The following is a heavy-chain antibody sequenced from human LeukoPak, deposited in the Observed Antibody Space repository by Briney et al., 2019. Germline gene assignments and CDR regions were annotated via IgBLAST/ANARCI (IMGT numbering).Heavy chain of an antibody. J-gene: IGHJ4*03. V-gene: IGHV4-38-2*01. CDR3: ARQSGSYYDY. D-gene: IGHD1-26*01. CDR1: GYSISSGYY. Sequence: PSETLSLTCAVSGYSISSGYYWSWIRQPPGKGLEWIGSIYHSGSTFHNPSLKSRVTISVDTSKNQFSLKLSSVTAADTAVYYCARQSGSYYDYWGQGALVTVSS. CDR2: IYHSGST.